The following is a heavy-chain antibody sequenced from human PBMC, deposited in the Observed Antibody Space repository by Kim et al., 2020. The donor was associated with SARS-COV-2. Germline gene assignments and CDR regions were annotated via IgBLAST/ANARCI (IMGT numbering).Heavy chain of an antibody. CDR1: SGSVSNHY. V-gene: IGHV4-59*02. J-gene: IGHJ4*01. D-gene: IGHD3-10*01. Sequence: SETLSLTCSVSSGSVSNHYWSWIRQSPGIGLEWIGSVYYTGTTNYKPSLKSRVTISVDTSANHFSLRLISVTPTDTAVYYCVRGPQWSHYGSRSNYAFD. CDR3: VRGPQWSHYGSRSNYAFD. CDR2: VYYTGTT.